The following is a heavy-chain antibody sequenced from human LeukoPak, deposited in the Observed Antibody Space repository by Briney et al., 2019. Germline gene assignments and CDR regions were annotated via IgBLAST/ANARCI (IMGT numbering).Heavy chain of an antibody. D-gene: IGHD3-9*01. Sequence: PSETLSLTCTVSGGSISSSSYYWGWIRQPPGKGLEWIGSIYYSGSTYYNPSLKSRVTISVDTSKNQFSLKLSSVTAADTAVYYCARGSSPVLRYFDWGQKLKYYYYYYYMDVWGKGTTVTVSS. CDR3: ARGSSPVLRYFDWGQKLKYYYYYYYMDV. CDR1: GGSISSSSYY. J-gene: IGHJ6*03. V-gene: IGHV4-39*07. CDR2: IYYSGST.